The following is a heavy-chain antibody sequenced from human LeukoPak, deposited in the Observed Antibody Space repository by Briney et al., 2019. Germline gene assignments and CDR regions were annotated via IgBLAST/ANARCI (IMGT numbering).Heavy chain of an antibody. J-gene: IGHJ6*03. D-gene: IGHD5-18*01. CDR2: IYYSGST. V-gene: IGHV4-59*01. Sequence: SETLSLTCAISGYSITNSYYWGWIRQPPGKGLEWIGYIYYSGSTNYNPSLKSRVTISVDTSKNQFSLKLSSVTAADTAVYYCARGIQLWTPLYYYYMDVWGKGTTVTVSS. CDR1: GYSITNSYY. CDR3: ARGIQLWTPLYYYYMDV.